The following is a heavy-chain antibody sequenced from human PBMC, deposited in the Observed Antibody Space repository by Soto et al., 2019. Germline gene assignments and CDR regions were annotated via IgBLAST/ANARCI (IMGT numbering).Heavy chain of an antibody. V-gene: IGHV3-74*01. D-gene: IGHD3-9*01. J-gene: IGHJ6*02. Sequence: GGSLRLSCAASGFTFSSYWMHWVRQAPGKGLGWVSRINSDGSSTRYADSVKGGFTISRDNAKNTLYLQMNSLRAEETAVYYCASDYDILNGSYPHYSGMDVWGQGTTVTVSS. CDR1: GFTFSSYW. CDR3: ASDYDILNGSYPHYSGMDV. CDR2: INSDGSST.